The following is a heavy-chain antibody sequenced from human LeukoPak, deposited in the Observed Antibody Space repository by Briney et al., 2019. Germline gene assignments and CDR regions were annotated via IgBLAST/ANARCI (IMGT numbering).Heavy chain of an antibody. CDR1: GGSFSGYY. D-gene: IGHD3-10*01. CDR3: ARGVTLVRGVTYHGGMDV. V-gene: IGHV4-34*01. Sequence: SETLSLTCAVYGGSFSGYYWSWIRQPPGKGLEWIGEINHSGSTNYNPSLKSRVTISVDTSKNQLSLKLSSVTAADTAVYYCARGVTLVRGVTYHGGMDVWGQGTTVTVSS. CDR2: INHSGST. J-gene: IGHJ6*02.